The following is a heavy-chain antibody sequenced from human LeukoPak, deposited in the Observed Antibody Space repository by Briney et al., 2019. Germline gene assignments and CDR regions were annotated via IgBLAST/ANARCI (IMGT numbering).Heavy chain of an antibody. D-gene: IGHD3-22*01. J-gene: IGHJ4*02. CDR1: GDSINSGDYY. Sequence: SETLSLTCTVSGDSINSGDYYWSWIRQPPGKGLEWLGYVYYSGSATYNPSLKSRVTISVDTSKNQFSLRLSSVTAADTAVYYCARGHGYYDSSGYPDYWGQGTLVTVSS. V-gene: IGHV4-61*08. CDR2: VYYSGSA. CDR3: ARGHGYYDSSGYPDY.